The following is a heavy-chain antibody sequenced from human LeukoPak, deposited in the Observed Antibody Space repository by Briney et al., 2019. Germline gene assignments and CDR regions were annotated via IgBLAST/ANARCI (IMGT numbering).Heavy chain of an antibody. Sequence: GASVKVSCQACGYTFTGYYMHWVRQAPGQGLEWVGWINPNSGGTNYGQKFQGRVTVNRDTSISTAYMELSRLRSNDTAVYYGARDRSTMVRPNRGIDYWGQGTLVTVSS. CDR2: INPNSGGT. D-gene: IGHD3-10*01. CDR3: ARDRSTMVRPNRGIDY. J-gene: IGHJ4*02. CDR1: GYTFTGYY. V-gene: IGHV1-2*02.